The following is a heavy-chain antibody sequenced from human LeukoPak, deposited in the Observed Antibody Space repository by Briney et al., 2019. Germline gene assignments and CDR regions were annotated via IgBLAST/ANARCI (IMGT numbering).Heavy chain of an antibody. Sequence: PSETLPLTCTVSGGSITSYYWSWIRQPPGKGLEWIGYIYHSGTTNYNPSLKSRVTISADTSKNQFSLKLSSVTAADTAVYYCAQKAPFSPGYSQQWGQGTLVTVSS. V-gene: IGHV4-59*01. CDR1: GGSITSYY. CDR2: IYHSGTT. D-gene: IGHD2/OR15-2a*01. CDR3: AQKAPFSPGYSQQ. J-gene: IGHJ1*01.